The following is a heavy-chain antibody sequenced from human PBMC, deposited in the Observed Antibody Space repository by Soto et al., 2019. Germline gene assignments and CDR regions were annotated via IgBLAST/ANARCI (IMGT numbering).Heavy chain of an antibody. D-gene: IGHD6-6*01. CDR1: GFTFSNYA. Sequence: EVQLLESGGGLVQPGGSLRLSCAASGFTFSNYAMSWVRQAPGKGLEWVSGLSGSGNSAYYADAVKGRFTISRNNAKNKLNLQMKRLRADETAVYYSAKDYSSSYIWREYFDSWSQGTL. V-gene: IGHV3-23*01. CDR3: AKDYSSSYIWREYFDS. J-gene: IGHJ4*02. CDR2: LSGSGNSA.